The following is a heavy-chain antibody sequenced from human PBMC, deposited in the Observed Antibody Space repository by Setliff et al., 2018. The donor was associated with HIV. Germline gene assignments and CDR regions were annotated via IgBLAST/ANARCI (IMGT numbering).Heavy chain of an antibody. CDR1: DFSIGATSYY. D-gene: IGHD4-17*01. CDR2: IYQSGTT. CDR3: ARVENTVTSRLDY. V-gene: IGHV4-38-2*02. Sequence: PSETLSLTCNVLDFSIGATSYYWGWIRQPPGTGLEWIGSIYQSGTTYYNPALKSRVTISVDTSKNQFSLRLTSVTAADTAVYFCARVENTVTSRLDYWGQGTLVTVSS. J-gene: IGHJ4*02.